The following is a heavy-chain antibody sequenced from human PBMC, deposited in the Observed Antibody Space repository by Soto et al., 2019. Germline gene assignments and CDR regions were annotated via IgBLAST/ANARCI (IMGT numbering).Heavy chain of an antibody. D-gene: IGHD6-19*01. CDR3: ARHTVTYSSVSKPNWFDP. J-gene: IGHJ5*02. CDR1: CGPISSDY. CDR2: IYYSGST. Sequence: SETLSLTCTVSCGPISSDYWSWIRQPPGKGLEWIGYIYYSGSTNYNPSLKSRVTISVDTSKNQFSLKLSSVTAADTAVYYCARHTVTYSSVSKPNWFDPWGQGTLVTVSS. V-gene: IGHV4-59*08.